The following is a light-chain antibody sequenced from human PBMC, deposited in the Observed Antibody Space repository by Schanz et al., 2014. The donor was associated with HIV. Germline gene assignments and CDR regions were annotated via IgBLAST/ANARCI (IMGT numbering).Light chain of an antibody. CDR3: QHYYSYPCT. CDR2: GAS. Sequence: EIVMTQSPATLSVSPGERATLSCRASQSVSSNLAWYQQKPGQAPRLLIYGASTRATGIPARFSGSGSGTEFTLTISSLQPDDFATYYCQHYYSYPCTFGQGTELEIK. V-gene: IGKV3-15*01. CDR1: QSVSSN. J-gene: IGKJ2*02.